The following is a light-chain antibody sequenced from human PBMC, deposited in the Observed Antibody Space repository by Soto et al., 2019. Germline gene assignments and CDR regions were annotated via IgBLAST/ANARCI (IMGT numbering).Light chain of an antibody. CDR1: SSDVGGYNY. Sequence: QSALTQPHSASGSPGQSVTISCTGTSSDVGGYNYGSWYQQHPGKAPTLMIDEVSTRPSGVPDRYSGSKTGNTASLTVSGLQAEDEAEYYCSSCAGEVVFGGGTKLTVL. J-gene: IGLJ2*01. V-gene: IGLV2-8*01. CDR3: SSCAGEVV. CDR2: EVS.